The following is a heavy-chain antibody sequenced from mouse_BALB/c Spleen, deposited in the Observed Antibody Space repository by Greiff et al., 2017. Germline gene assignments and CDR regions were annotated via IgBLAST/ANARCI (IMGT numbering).Heavy chain of an antibody. CDR3: ARPYDYERAWFAY. Sequence: EVQLHQSGPELVKPGASVKMSCKASGYTFTSYVMHWVKQKPGQGLEWIGYINPYNDGTKYNEKFKGKATLTSDKSSSTAYMELSSLTSEDSAVYYCARPYDYERAWFAYWGQGTLVTVSA. V-gene: IGHV1-14*01. CDR2: INPYNDGT. J-gene: IGHJ3*01. D-gene: IGHD2-4*01. CDR1: GYTFTSYV.